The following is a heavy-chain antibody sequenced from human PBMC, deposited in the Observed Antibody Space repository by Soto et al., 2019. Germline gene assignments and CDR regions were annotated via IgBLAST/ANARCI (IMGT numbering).Heavy chain of an antibody. CDR1: GGTFDSNG. CDR2: VIPIFLKA. V-gene: IGHV1-69*06. D-gene: IGHD3-16*01. Sequence: GASVKVSCKASGGTFDSNGISWVRQAPGQGLEWMGGVIPIFLKANYAQKFQGRVTITADKSTNTVYMEMNSLMSEDTAVYYCVRGGGEMTNPPPYLYWGQGTQVTVSS. J-gene: IGHJ4*02. CDR3: VRGGGEMTNPPPYLY.